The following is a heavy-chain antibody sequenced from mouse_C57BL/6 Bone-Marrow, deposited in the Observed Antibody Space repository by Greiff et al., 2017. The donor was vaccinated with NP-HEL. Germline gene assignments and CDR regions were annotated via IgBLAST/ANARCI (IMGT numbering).Heavy chain of an antibody. V-gene: IGHV1-69*01. CDR2: IDPSDSYT. D-gene: IGHD2-5*01. Sequence: VQLQQPGAELVMPGASVKLSCKASGYTFTSYWMHWVKQRPGQGLEWIGEIDPSDSYTNYNQKFKGKSTLTVDKSSSTAYMQLSSLTSEDSAVYYCALPTIVTSVHAMDYWGQGTSVTVSS. CDR3: ALPTIVTSVHAMDY. CDR1: GYTFTSYW. J-gene: IGHJ4*01.